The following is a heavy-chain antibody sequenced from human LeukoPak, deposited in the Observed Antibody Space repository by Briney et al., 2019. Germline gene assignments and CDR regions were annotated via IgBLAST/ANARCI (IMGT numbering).Heavy chain of an antibody. J-gene: IGHJ4*02. CDR2: ISSSSSYI. D-gene: IGHD1-26*01. CDR3: ARDSRLVGTNFDY. CDR1: GFTFSSYN. Sequence: GGSLRLSCAASGFTFSSYNMHWVRQAPGKGLEWVSSISSSSSYIYYADSVKGRFTISRDNAKNSLYLQMNSLRAEDTAVYYCARDSRLVGTNFDYWDQGTLVTVSS. V-gene: IGHV3-21*01.